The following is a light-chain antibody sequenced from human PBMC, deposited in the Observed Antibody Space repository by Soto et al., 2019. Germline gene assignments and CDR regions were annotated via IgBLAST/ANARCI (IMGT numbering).Light chain of an antibody. CDR1: SSDVGGYNY. CDR3: SSYGGSNNLL. CDR2: EVN. Sequence: QSVLTQPPSASGSPGQSVTISCTGTSSDVGGYNYVSWYQQHPGKAPKLIIYEVNKRPSGVPDRFSGSKSGNTASLTVSGLQAEDEADYYCSSYGGSNNLLFGGGTQLTVL. J-gene: IGLJ2*01. V-gene: IGLV2-8*01.